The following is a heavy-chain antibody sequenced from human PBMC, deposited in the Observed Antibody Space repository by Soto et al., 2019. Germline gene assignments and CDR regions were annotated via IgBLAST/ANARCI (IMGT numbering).Heavy chain of an antibody. CDR2: IYASGST. CDR3: ARGGMVIIPTATAFDY. Sequence: PSETLSLTCIVSGGSISEKYWSWIRQPAGKGLEWIGRIYASGSTNYNPSLKGRVTMSVATSKNQFSLKLSSVTAADTAVYYCARGGMVIIPTATAFDYWGQGTLVTVSS. V-gene: IGHV4-4*07. CDR1: GGSISEKY. J-gene: IGHJ4*02. D-gene: IGHD2-2*01.